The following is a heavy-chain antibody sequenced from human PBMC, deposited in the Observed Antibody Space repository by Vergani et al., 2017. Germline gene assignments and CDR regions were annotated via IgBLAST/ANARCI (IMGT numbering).Heavy chain of an antibody. CDR3: ARAQRITMIVVVESSGYYFDY. CDR2: IYYSGST. V-gene: IGHV4-30-4*01. J-gene: IGHJ4*02. Sequence: QVQLQESGPGLVKPSQTLSLTCTVSGGSISSGDYYWSWIRQPPGQGLEWIGYIYYSGSTYYNPSLKSRVTISVDTSKNQFSLKLSSVPAADTAVYYCARAQRITMIVVVESSGYYFDYWGQGTLVTVSS. D-gene: IGHD3-22*01. CDR1: GGSISSGDYY.